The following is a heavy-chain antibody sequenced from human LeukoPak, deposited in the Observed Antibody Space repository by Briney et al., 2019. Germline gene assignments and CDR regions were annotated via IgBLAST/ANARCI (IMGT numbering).Heavy chain of an antibody. CDR2: VYSSGST. Sequence: SETLSLTCNVSGGSISGYYWSWIRQPPGEGLEWIGYVYSSGSTDYNPSLESRVTISVDTSKNQLSLKLSSVTAADTAVYYCARFIVVVPAAPRRYFDLWGRGTLVTVSS. V-gene: IGHV4-59*12. CDR3: ARFIVVVPAAPRRYFDL. J-gene: IGHJ2*01. CDR1: GGSISGYY. D-gene: IGHD2-2*01.